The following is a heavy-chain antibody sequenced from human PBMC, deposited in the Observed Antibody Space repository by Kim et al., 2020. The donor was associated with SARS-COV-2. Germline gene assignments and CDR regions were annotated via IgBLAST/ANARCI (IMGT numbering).Heavy chain of an antibody. CDR1: GFTVSSNY. J-gene: IGHJ6*02. CDR2: IYSGGST. Sequence: GGSLRLSCAASGFTVSSNYMSWVRQAPGKGLEWVSVIYSGGSTYYADSVKGRFTISRDNSKNTLYLQMNSLRAEDTAVYYCARAEMATHYYYYGMDVWGQGTTVTVSS. V-gene: IGHV3-53*01. CDR3: ARAEMATHYYYYGMDV. D-gene: IGHD5-12*01.